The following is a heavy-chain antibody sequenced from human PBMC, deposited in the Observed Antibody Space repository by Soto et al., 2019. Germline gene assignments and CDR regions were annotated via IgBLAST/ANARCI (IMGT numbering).Heavy chain of an antibody. Sequence: GGSLRLSCAASGFTFNTAWLTWVRQAPGKGLEWVGRIKGKPDGGATDYAALVEGRFMISRDDSQNTVFPQMNSLKTDDTAVYYCTAGSPFNYWGPGTLVTVSS. V-gene: IGHV3-15*01. CDR1: GFTFNTAW. J-gene: IGHJ4*02. CDR2: IKGKPDGGAT. CDR3: TAGSPFNY.